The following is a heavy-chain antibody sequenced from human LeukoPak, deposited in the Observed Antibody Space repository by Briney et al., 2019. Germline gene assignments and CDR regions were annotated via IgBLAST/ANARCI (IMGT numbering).Heavy chain of an antibody. J-gene: IGHJ6*03. Sequence: SETLSLTCTVSGGSISSYYWSWIRQPPGKGLEWIGYIYYSGSTNYNPSLKSRVTISVDTSKNQFSLKLSSVTAADTAVYYCARSVVVVAATPLYYYYYYMDVWGKGTTVTVSS. CDR3: ARSVVVVAATPLYYYYYYMDV. V-gene: IGHV4-59*01. D-gene: IGHD2-15*01. CDR2: IYYSGST. CDR1: GGSISSYY.